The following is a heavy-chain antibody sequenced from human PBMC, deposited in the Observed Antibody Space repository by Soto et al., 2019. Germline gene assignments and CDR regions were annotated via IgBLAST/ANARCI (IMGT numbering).Heavy chain of an antibody. J-gene: IGHJ3*02. V-gene: IGHV5-51*01. CDR3: SCLIVLGDHSNLLYI. CDR1: GYSFISYW. D-gene: IGHD3-3*02. CDR2: IYPGDSDT. Sequence: PGESLKISCKGSGYSFISYWIGWVRQMPGKGLEWMGIIYPGDSDTRYSPSFQGQVTISVDKSISTAYLQWSSLKASDTAMYYCSCLIVLGDHSNLLYIRGQGSMVPV.